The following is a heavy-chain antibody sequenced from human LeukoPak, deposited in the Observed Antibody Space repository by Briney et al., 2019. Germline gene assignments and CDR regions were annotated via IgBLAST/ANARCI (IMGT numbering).Heavy chain of an antibody. CDR3: VRDLT. CDR2: ISANGDNT. CDR1: GFTFSVSA. V-gene: IGHV3-64D*06. J-gene: IGHJ5*02. Sequence: PGGSLTLSRSASGFTFSVSATHSVRHAPGERPEFVSGISANGDNTYYEDSVKVRFPISRDNSKNKVHLQMSGLEPEDTAVYYCVRDLTWGQGTLIIVSS.